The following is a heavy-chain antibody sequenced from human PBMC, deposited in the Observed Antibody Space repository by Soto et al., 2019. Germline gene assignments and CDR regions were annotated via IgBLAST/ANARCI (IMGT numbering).Heavy chain of an antibody. CDR3: ARARLDTPALEY. Sequence: QVQLVESGGGVVQPGRSLRLSCAASGFSFRSYAMHWVRQAPGKGLEWVAVMSYDGSAKDYADSVKGRFTISRDNSKNTLYLQMSSLRAEDTAVYYCARARLDTPALEYWGQGTLVTVSS. CDR2: MSYDGSAK. CDR1: GFSFRSYA. D-gene: IGHD2-2*01. V-gene: IGHV3-30-3*01. J-gene: IGHJ4*02.